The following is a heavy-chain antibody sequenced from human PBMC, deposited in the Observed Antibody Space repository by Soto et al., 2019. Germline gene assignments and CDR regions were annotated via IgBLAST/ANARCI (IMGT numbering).Heavy chain of an antibody. V-gene: IGHV3-30-3*01. CDR2: ISYDGSNK. D-gene: IGHD6-19*01. J-gene: IGHJ1*01. CDR3: ARPSQIAVAGTYFQH. CDR1: GFTFSSYA. Sequence: GGSLRLSCAASGFTFSSYAMHWVRQAPGKGLEWVAVISYDGSNKYYADSVKGRFTISRDNSKNTLYLQMNSLRAEDTAVYYCARPSQIAVAGTYFQHWGQGTLVTVSS.